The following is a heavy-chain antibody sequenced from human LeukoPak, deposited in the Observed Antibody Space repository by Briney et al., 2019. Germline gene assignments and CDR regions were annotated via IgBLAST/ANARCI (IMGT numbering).Heavy chain of an antibody. V-gene: IGHV1-46*01. Sequence: GASVKVSCKASGYTFTSHYMHWVRQAPGQGLEWMGIINPSGGSTSYAQKFQGRVTMTRDTSTSTVYMELSSLRSEDTAVYYCARALTTVTTRGYFDYWGQGTLVTVSS. J-gene: IGHJ4*02. CDR2: INPSGGST. D-gene: IGHD4-17*01. CDR3: ARALTTVTTRGYFDY. CDR1: GYTFTSHY.